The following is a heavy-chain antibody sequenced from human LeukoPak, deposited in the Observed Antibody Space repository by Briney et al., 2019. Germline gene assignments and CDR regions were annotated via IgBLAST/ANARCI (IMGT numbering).Heavy chain of an antibody. CDR2: ITGTGDYT. Sequence: GGSLRLSCSASGFAFSTSAMSWVRQAPGKGLEWVSTITGTGDYTEYADSVKGRFTISRDNSKNTLFLQMSSLRADDTAFYYCAKVLRGVIAYDYWGQGTLVTVSS. J-gene: IGHJ4*02. CDR3: AKVLRGVIAYDY. CDR1: GFAFSTSA. D-gene: IGHD3-10*01. V-gene: IGHV3-23*01.